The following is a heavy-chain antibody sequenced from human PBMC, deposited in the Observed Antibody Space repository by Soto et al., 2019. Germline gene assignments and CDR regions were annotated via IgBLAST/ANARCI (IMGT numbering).Heavy chain of an antibody. D-gene: IGHD3-9*01. CDR1: GGSFIGYY. V-gene: IGHV4-34*01. CDR3: ARGLGAYDILTGPIGY. J-gene: IGHJ4*02. CDR2: INHSGST. Sequence: PSETLCLTCAVYGGSFIGYYWSWIRQPPGKGLEWIGEINHSGSTNYNPSLKSRVTISVDTSKNQFSLKLSSVTAADTAVYYCARGLGAYDILTGPIGYWGQGTLVSVSS.